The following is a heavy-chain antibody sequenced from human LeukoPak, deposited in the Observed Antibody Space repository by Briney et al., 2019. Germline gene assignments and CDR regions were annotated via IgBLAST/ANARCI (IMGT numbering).Heavy chain of an antibody. CDR1: GFTFTRYE. J-gene: IGHJ4*02. CDR2: ISSSSSTI. Sequence: GGSLRLSCAASGFTFTRYEMNWVRQAPGKGLEWVSFISSSSSTIYYADSVKGRFTISRDNAKNSLYLQLNSLRAEDTAVYYCARDSRGLGSYSYFDYWGQGTLVTVSS. D-gene: IGHD1-26*01. V-gene: IGHV3-48*03. CDR3: ARDSRGLGSYSYFDY.